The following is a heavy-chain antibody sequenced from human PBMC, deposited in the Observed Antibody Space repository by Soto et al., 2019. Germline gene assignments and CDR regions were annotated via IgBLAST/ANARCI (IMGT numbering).Heavy chain of an antibody. CDR1: GGSISSSSYY. V-gene: IGHV4-39*01. Sequence: SETLSLTCTVSGGSISSSSYYWGWIRQPPGKGLEWIGSIYYSGSTYYNPSLKSRVTISVDTSKNQFSLKLSSVTAADTAVYYCARLSDYIRCFDPWGQGTLVTVSS. D-gene: IGHD4-4*01. CDR3: ARLSDYIRCFDP. J-gene: IGHJ5*02. CDR2: IYYSGST.